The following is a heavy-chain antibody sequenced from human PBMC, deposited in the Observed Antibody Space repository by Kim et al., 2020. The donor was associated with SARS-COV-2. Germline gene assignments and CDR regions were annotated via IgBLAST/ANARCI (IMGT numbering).Heavy chain of an antibody. J-gene: IGHJ6*02. D-gene: IGHD5-12*01. CDR3: ARSRDIVATITRGYYYYYGMDV. Sequence: SVKVSCKASGGTFSSYAISWVRQAPGQGLEWMGGIIPIFGTANYAQKFQGRVTITADESTSTAYMELSSLRSEDTAVYYCARSRDIVATITRGYYYYYGMDVWGQGTTVTVSS. CDR1: GGTFSSYA. CDR2: IIPIFGTA. V-gene: IGHV1-69*13.